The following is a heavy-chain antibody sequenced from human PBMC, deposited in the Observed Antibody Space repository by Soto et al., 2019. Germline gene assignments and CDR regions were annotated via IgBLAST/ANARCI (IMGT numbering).Heavy chain of an antibody. Sequence: QGQLVQSGAEVKNPGASVKVSCKASGYTFTSYGISWVRQAPGQGLEWMGWLSAKKGNTKYPQKFQGRVTMTTDTSTSTAYMELRSLRSDDTAVYYCAREILSPDFYFHGMDVWGQGTTVTFSS. D-gene: IGHD2-15*01. J-gene: IGHJ6*02. CDR3: AREILSPDFYFHGMDV. CDR1: GYTFTSYG. V-gene: IGHV1-18*04. CDR2: LSAKKGNT.